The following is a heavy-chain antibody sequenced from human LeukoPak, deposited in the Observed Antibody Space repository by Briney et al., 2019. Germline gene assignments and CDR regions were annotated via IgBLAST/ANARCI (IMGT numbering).Heavy chain of an antibody. D-gene: IGHD3-22*01. J-gene: IGHJ4*02. CDR3: AGVPQKSRLYYFDY. CDR2: INLSGGST. V-gene: IGHV1-46*01. Sequence: ASVKVSCKASGYTFTSYYMHWVRQAPGQGLEWMGIINLSGGSTSYAQRFQGRVTMTRDMSTSTVYMELSSLRSEDTAVYYCAGVPQKSRLYYFDYWGQGTLVTVSS. CDR1: GYTFTSYY.